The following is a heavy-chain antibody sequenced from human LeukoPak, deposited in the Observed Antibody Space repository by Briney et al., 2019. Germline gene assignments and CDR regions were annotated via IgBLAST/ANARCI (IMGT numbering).Heavy chain of an antibody. Sequence: GGSLRLSCAASGFTFSDHYIDWVRQAPGKGLQWVGRSRNKANSYTTEYAASVKGRFIISRDDSESSLYLQMNSLTAEDTAVYFCARGGGLDVWGQGATVTVSS. V-gene: IGHV3-72*01. CDR2: SRNKANSYTT. CDR1: GFTFSDHY. CDR3: ARGGGLDV. D-gene: IGHD3-16*01. J-gene: IGHJ6*02.